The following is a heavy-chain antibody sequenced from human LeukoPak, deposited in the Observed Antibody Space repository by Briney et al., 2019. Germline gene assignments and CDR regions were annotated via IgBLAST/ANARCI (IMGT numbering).Heavy chain of an antibody. CDR2: ISSSSSTI. D-gene: IGHD1-26*01. CDR3: ARDIYYWFDP. CDR1: GFTFSTFS. J-gene: IGHJ5*02. Sequence: GGSLRLSCAASGFTFSTFSMNWVRQAPGKGLEWVSYISSSSSTIYYADSVKGRFTISRDNAKNSLYLQMNSLRAEDTAVYYCARDIYYWFDPWGQGTLVTVSS. V-gene: IGHV3-48*01.